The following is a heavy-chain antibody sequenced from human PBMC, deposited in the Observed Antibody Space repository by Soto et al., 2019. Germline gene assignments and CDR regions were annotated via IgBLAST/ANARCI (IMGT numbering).Heavy chain of an antibody. J-gene: IGHJ6*02. V-gene: IGHV3-48*02. CDR1: GFTFSSYS. Sequence: EVQLVESGGGLVQPGGSLRLSCAASGFTFSSYSMNWVRQPPGKGLEWVSYISSSSSTIYYADSVKGRFTISRDNAKNSLYLQMNSQRDEDMAVYYCARVGALMDVWGQGTTVTVSS. CDR3: ARVGALMDV. CDR2: ISSSSSTI.